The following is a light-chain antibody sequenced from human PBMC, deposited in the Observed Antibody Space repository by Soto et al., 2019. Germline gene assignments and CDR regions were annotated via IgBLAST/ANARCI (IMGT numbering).Light chain of an antibody. Sequence: DIQMTQSPSSLSASVGDRVTITCRASQGIGNYLAWYQQKPGKVPKLLIYAASTLQSGVQSRFSGGGSGTDFTLTTSSLQPEAVATYYCQQYNSALSTFGQGTRLEIK. V-gene: IGKV1-27*01. CDR3: QQYNSALST. J-gene: IGKJ5*01. CDR1: QGIGNY. CDR2: AAS.